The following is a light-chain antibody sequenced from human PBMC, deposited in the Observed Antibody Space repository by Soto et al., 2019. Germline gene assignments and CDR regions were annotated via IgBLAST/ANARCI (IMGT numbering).Light chain of an antibody. J-gene: IGKJ1*01. Sequence: DIQMTQSASAMSAAVGDRVTITCRASQSISDWLAWFQLKPGKAPKLLIYDASSLESGVPSRFSGSGSGTEFTLTISSLQPHDFATYYCQQYNNYSTFGQGTKVDIK. CDR1: QSISDW. CDR3: QQYNNYST. V-gene: IGKV1-5*01. CDR2: DAS.